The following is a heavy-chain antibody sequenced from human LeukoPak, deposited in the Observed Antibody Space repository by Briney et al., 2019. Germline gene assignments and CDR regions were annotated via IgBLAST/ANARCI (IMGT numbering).Heavy chain of an antibody. J-gene: IGHJ4*02. V-gene: IGHV6-1*01. D-gene: IGHD5-12*01. CDR2: TYYRSKCYN. CDR3: ARDKGGSGYDHLDS. Sequence: SQTLSLTCAISGDSVSTNSATWKWIRQSPSRGLEWLGRTYYRSKCYNDYAVSVKSRITLNPDTSKNQFSLQLDSVTPEDTVVCYCARDKGGSGYDHLDSWGQGTLVTVSS. CDR1: GDSVSTNSAT.